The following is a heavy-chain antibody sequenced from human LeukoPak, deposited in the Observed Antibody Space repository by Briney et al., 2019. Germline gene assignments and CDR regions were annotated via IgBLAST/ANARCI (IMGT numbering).Heavy chain of an antibody. Sequence: SETLSLTCAVYGGSFSGYYWSWIRQPPGKGLEWIGEINHSGSTNCNPSLKSRVTISVDTSKNQFSLKLSSVTAADTAVYYCARGLAVVPAANVEEFDYWGQGTLVTVSS. J-gene: IGHJ4*02. CDR3: ARGLAVVPAANVEEFDY. D-gene: IGHD2-2*01. V-gene: IGHV4-34*01. CDR1: GGSFSGYY. CDR2: INHSGST.